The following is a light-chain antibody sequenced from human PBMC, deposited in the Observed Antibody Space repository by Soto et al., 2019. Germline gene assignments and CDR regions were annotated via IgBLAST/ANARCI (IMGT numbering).Light chain of an antibody. V-gene: IGKV1-5*01. J-gene: IGKJ1*01. CDR1: QSASSS. CDR3: QQYSGYSGT. CDR2: GAS. Sequence: DIQLTQSPSTLSASVGDRVTITCRASQSASSSLAWYQQKPGKAPKLLIYGASSLQTGVPSRFSGSGSGTDFTLTISSLQPDDFATYYCQQYSGYSGTFAQGTKVDNK.